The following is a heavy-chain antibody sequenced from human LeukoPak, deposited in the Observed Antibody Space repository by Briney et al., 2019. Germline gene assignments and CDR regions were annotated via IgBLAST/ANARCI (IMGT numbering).Heavy chain of an antibody. J-gene: IGHJ5*02. D-gene: IGHD5/OR15-5a*01. V-gene: IGHV4-59*01. CDR3: ARDLGSTTNWFDP. CDR1: GGSISSYY. Sequence: PSETLSLTCTVSGGSISSYYWSWIRQPPGKGLEWIGYIYYSGNTNYNPSLRSRVTISVDMSKNQFSLKLSSVTAADTAVYCCARDLGSTTNWFDPWGQGTLVTVSS. CDR2: IYYSGNT.